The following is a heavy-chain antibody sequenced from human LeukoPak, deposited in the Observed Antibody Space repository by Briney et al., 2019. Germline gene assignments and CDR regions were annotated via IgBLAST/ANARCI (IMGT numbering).Heavy chain of an antibody. D-gene: IGHD5-12*01. V-gene: IGHV3-21*01. J-gene: IGHJ4*02. CDR2: ISSSSSYI. CDR3: ARGSPPSGYGYYFDY. Sequence: GGSLRLSCAASGFTFSSYSMNWVRQAPGKGLEWVSSISSSSSYIYYADSVKGRFTISRDNAKNSLYLQTNSLRAEDTAVYYCARGSPPSGYGYYFDYWGQGTLVTVSS. CDR1: GFTFSSYS.